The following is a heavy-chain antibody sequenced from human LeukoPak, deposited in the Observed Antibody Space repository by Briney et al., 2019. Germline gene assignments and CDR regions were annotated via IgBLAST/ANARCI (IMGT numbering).Heavy chain of an antibody. J-gene: IGHJ4*02. V-gene: IGHV4-61*02. CDR1: GGSIISGSYY. D-gene: IGHD1-20*01. CDR2: IYTSGST. Sequence: SETLSLTCTVSGGSIISGSYYWSWIRQPAGQGLEWIGRIYTSGSTNYNPSLKSRVTISVDTSKNQFSLKLSSVTAADTAVYYSARNLSITGTPYDYWGQGTLVTVSS. CDR3: ARNLSITGTPYDY.